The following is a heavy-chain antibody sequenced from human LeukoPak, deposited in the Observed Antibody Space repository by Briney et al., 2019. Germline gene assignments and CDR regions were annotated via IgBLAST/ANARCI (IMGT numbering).Heavy chain of an antibody. CDR3: ATGSRTEGVFDY. CDR1: GYTLTELS. V-gene: IGHV1-24*01. CDR2: FDPEDGET. Sequence: GASVKVSCKVSGYTLTELSMHWVRQAPGKGVEWMGGFDPEDGETIYAQKFQGRVTMTEDTSTDTAYMELSSLRSEDTAVYYCATGSRTEGVFDYWGQGTLVTVSS. J-gene: IGHJ4*02. D-gene: IGHD1-1*01.